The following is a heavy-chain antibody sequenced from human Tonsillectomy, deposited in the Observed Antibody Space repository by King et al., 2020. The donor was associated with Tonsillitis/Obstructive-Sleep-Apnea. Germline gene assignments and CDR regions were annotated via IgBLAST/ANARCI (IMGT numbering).Heavy chain of an antibody. Sequence: QLQESGPGLVKPSETLSLTCTVSGGSISSYYWSWIRQPPGKGLEWIGYIYYSGSTNYNPSLKSRVTISVDTSKNQFSLKLSSVTAADTAVYYCARHRHELITLFDYWGQGTLVTVSS. V-gene: IGHV4-59*08. CDR3: ARHRHELITLFDY. J-gene: IGHJ4*02. D-gene: IGHD1-26*01. CDR2: IYYSGST. CDR1: GGSISSYY.